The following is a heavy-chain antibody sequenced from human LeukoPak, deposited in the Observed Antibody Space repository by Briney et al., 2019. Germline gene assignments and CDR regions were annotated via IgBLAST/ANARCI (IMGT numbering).Heavy chain of an antibody. J-gene: IGHJ5*02. Sequence: SETLSLTCAVYGGSFSGYYWSWIRQPPGKGLEWIGEINYSGSTNYNPSLKSRVTISVDTSKNQFSLKLSSVTAADTAVYYCARGGGNSYGSDWFDPWGQGTLVTVSS. CDR2: INYSGST. D-gene: IGHD5-18*01. CDR1: GGSFSGYY. V-gene: IGHV4-34*01. CDR3: ARGGGNSYGSDWFDP.